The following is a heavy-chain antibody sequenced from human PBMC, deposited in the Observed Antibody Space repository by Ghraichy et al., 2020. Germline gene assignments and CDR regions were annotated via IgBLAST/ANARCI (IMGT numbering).Heavy chain of an antibody. CDR3: AKDTEMTGYFLTDAFDI. J-gene: IGHJ3*02. D-gene: IGHD3-9*01. CDR2: ISWNSGSI. CDR1: GFTFDDYA. V-gene: IGHV3-9*01. Sequence: GGSLRLSCAASGFTFDDYAMHWVRQAPGKGLEWVSGISWNSGSIGYADSVKGRFTISRDNAKNSLYLQMNSLRAEDTALYYCAKDTEMTGYFLTDAFDIWGQGTMVTVSS.